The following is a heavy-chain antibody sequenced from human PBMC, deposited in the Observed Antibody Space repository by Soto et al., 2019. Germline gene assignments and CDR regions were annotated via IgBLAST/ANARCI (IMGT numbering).Heavy chain of an antibody. CDR2: IIPIFGTA. CDR1: GGTFSSYA. V-gene: IGHV1-69*13. CDR3: ARDTSVTTVTIDYYYYYGMDV. J-gene: IGHJ6*02. Sequence: GASVKVSCKASGGTFSSYAISWVRQAPGQGLEWMGGIIPIFGTANYPQKFQGRVTITADESTSTAYMELSSLRSEDTAVYYCARDTSVTTVTIDYYYYYGMDVWGQGTTVTVSS. D-gene: IGHD4-17*01.